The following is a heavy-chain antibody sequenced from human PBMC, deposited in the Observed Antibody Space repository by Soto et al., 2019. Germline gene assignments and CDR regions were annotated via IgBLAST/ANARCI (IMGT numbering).Heavy chain of an antibody. CDR2: IYYSVST. D-gene: IGHD4-17*01. V-gene: IGHV4-39*01. Sequence: QLQLQESGPGLVKPSETLSLTCTVSDGSISSSSYYWGWVRQPPGKGLEWIGSIYYSVSTYYNPSLKSRVTVSGDTSKNQSPLTLSSVTAADTAVYYCATTVTTILYFDYWGQGILVTVSS. J-gene: IGHJ4*02. CDR1: DGSISSSSYY. CDR3: ATTVTTILYFDY.